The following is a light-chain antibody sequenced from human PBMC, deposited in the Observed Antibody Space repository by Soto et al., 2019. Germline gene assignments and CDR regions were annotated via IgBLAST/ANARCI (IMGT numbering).Light chain of an antibody. J-gene: IGLJ1*01. CDR2: EVS. CDR1: SSDIGAYKH. V-gene: IGLV2-14*01. Sequence: QSVLTQPASVSGSPGQSITISCTGTSSDIGAYKHVSWYQQHPGKAPKLMIYEVSNRPSGVSNRFSGSKSGNTASLTISGLQAEDEADYYCSSYTTSSTQVFGTGTKGTVL. CDR3: SSYTTSSTQV.